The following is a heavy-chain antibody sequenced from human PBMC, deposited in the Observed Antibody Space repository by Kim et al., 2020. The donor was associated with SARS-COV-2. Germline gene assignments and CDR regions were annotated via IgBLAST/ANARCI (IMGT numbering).Heavy chain of an antibody. V-gene: IGHV3-23*01. Sequence: SVKGRFTISRDNSKNTLYLQMNSLGAEDTAVYYCAKSVYFSSDQVSEFDYWGQGALVTVSS. D-gene: IGHD3-9*01. J-gene: IGHJ4*02. CDR3: AKSVYFSSDQVSEFDY.